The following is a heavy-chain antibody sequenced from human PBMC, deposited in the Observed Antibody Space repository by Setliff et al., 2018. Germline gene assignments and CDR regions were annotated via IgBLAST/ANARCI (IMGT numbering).Heavy chain of an antibody. Sequence: SETLSLTCTVYGGSLSNYYWGWIRQPPGKGLEWIGSIYHSGSSYYNPSLRSRVTISVDTSKNQFSLILRSVTAADTAVYYCARGRMRGSCSGPSCTYDPFDIWGQGTPVTVSS. CDR1: GGSLSNYY. J-gene: IGHJ3*02. CDR3: ARGRMRGSCSGPSCTYDPFDI. CDR2: IYHSGSS. D-gene: IGHD2-2*01. V-gene: IGHV4-34*01.